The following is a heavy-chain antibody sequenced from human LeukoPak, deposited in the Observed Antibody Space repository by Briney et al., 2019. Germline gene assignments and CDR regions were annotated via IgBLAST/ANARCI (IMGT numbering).Heavy chain of an antibody. J-gene: IGHJ5*02. CDR1: GGSFSGYY. Sequence: PSETLSLTCAVHGGSFSGYYWSWIRQPPGKGLEWIGEINHSGSTNYNPSLKSRVTISVDTSKNQFSLKLSSVTAADTAVYYCARGKITMVRGVIRVWFDPWGQGTLVTVSS. CDR2: INHSGST. V-gene: IGHV4-34*01. D-gene: IGHD3-10*01. CDR3: ARGKITMVRGVIRVWFDP.